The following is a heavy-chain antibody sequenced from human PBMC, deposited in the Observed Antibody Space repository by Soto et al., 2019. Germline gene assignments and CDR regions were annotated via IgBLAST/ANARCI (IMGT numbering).Heavy chain of an antibody. CDR2: MGGSGRST. CDR1: GFTFSSYA. CDR3: AKDLPGDLLPTCFDS. V-gene: IGHV3-23*01. J-gene: IGHJ5*01. Sequence: GGSLRISCAASGFTFSSYAMTWVRQAPGKGLEWVSSMGGSGRSTYYTDSVKGRFTISRDNSKSTLYLQMTSLRGEDTALYYCAKDLPGDLLPTCFDSWGPGT. D-gene: IGHD3-10*01.